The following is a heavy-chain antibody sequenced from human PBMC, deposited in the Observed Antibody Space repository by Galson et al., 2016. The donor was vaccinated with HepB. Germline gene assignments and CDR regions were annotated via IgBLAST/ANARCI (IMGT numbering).Heavy chain of an antibody. V-gene: IGHV1-24*01. CDR1: GYTLTELS. J-gene: IGHJ3*02. D-gene: IGHD3-3*01. Sequence: SVKVSCKVSGYTLTELSMHWVRQAPGKGLEWMGGFDPEDSETIYAQKFQGRVTMTEDTSTDTAYMELSSLRSEDTAVYYCATAFTIFGMGIGAFDIWGQGTMVTVSS. CDR2: FDPEDSET. CDR3: ATAFTIFGMGIGAFDI.